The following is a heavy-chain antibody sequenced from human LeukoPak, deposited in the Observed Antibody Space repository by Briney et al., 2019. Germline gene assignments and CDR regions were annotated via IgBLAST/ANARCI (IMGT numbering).Heavy chain of an antibody. CDR3: ARSTSPRGYYFDL. D-gene: IGHD5/OR15-5a*01. CDR2: ISSIGST. V-gene: IGHV4-61*02. CDR1: GDSISSGRYY. J-gene: IGHJ4*02. Sequence: SQTLSLTCTVSGDSISSGRYYWNWIRQPAGKGLEWIGRISSIGSTTYNPSLKSRVTISIDTSKKQFSLDLSAVSAPDTALYYCARSTSPRGYYFDLWGLGTVVAVSS.